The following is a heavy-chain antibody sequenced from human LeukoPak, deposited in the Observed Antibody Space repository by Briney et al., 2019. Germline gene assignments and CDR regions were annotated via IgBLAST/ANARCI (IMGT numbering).Heavy chain of an antibody. CDR3: ARIIAAAGERGAFDI. Sequence: GASVKVSCKASGYTFTSYGISWVRQAPGQGLEWMGWISAYNGNTNYAQKLQGRVTMTTDTSTSTAYMELRSLRSDDTAVYYCARIIAAAGERGAFDIWGQGTMVTVSS. V-gene: IGHV1-18*01. D-gene: IGHD6-13*01. CDR1: GYTFTSYG. J-gene: IGHJ3*02. CDR2: ISAYNGNT.